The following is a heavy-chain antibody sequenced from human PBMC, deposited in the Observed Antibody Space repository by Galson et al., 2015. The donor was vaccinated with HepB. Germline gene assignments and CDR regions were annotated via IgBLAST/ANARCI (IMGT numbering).Heavy chain of an antibody. CDR2: ISYDGSNK. V-gene: IGHV3-30-3*01. CDR3: ARDGSITIFGVVITPDDAFDI. D-gene: IGHD3-3*01. CDR1: GFTFSPYT. J-gene: IGHJ3*02. Sequence: SLRLSCAASGFTFSPYTMDWVRQAPGRGLEWVAVISYDGSNKYYADSVKGRFTISRDNSKNTLYLQMNSLRADDTAVYYCARDGSITIFGVVITPDDAFDIWGQGTMVTVSS.